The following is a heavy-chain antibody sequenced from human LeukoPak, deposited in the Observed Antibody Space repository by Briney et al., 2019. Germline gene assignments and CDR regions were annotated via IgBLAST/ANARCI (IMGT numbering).Heavy chain of an antibody. Sequence: GGSLRLSCAASGFTFSNYWMHWVRQAPGKGLVWDSRINSDGSSTNYADSAKGRFTISRDNAKNTLYLQMNSLRAEDTAVYYCATNSFWSGYYWGQGTLVTVSS. D-gene: IGHD3-3*01. CDR2: INSDGSST. CDR3: ATNSFWSGYY. J-gene: IGHJ4*02. CDR1: GFTFSNYW. V-gene: IGHV3-74*01.